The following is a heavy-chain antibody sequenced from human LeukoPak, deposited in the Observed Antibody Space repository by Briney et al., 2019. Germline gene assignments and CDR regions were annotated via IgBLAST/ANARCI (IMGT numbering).Heavy chain of an antibody. CDR2: ISGSGGIT. D-gene: IGHD3-10*01. J-gene: IGHJ4*02. CDR3: AKDYGDGSGSYYYFEY. CDR1: GFTFSSYA. V-gene: IGHV3-23*01. Sequence: GGSPRLSCAASGFTFSSYAMSWVRQAPGKGLEWVSGISGSGGITYYADSVRGRFTISRDNSKNTLYLQMNSLRVEDTAVYYCAKDYGDGSGSYYYFEYWGQGTLVTVSS.